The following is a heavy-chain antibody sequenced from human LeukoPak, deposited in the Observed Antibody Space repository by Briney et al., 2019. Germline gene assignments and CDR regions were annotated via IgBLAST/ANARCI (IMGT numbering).Heavy chain of an antibody. CDR3: AKDRSYYYDRSGYSYYYGMDV. J-gene: IGHJ6*02. CDR1: GFTFSSYA. Sequence: GGSLRLSCVASGFTFSSYAMSWVRQAPGKGLEWASAISGSGGNTYYADSVKGRSTISRDNSKNTLYLQMNSLRAGDTAVYYCAKDRSYYYDRSGYSYYYGMDVWGQGTTVTVS. D-gene: IGHD3-22*01. CDR2: ISGSGGNT. V-gene: IGHV3-23*01.